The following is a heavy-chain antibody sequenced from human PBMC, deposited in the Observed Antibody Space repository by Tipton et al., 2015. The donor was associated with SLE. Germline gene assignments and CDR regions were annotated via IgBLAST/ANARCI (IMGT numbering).Heavy chain of an antibody. D-gene: IGHD1-26*01. Sequence: TLSLTCAVYGGSFSGYYWSWIRQPPGRGLEWIGEINHNGRTNYKSSLKSRVTISVDTSKNQFSLKLSSVTAADTAVYYCARKKGAIAAFDYWGQGTLVTVSS. CDR3: ARKKGAIAAFDY. CDR1: GGSFSGYY. V-gene: IGHV4-34*01. CDR2: INHNGRT. J-gene: IGHJ4*02.